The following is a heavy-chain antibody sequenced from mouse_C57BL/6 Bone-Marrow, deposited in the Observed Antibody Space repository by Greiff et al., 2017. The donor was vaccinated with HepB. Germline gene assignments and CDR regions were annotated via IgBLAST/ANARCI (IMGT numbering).Heavy chain of an antibody. D-gene: IGHD1-1*01. CDR1: GFSFNTYA. CDR2: IRSKSNNYAT. J-gene: IGHJ3*01. V-gene: IGHV10-1*01. CDR3: VRQDYYGSSYDEFAY. Sequence: EVMLVESGGGLVQPKGSLKLSCAASGFSFNTYAINWVRQAPGKGLEWVARIRSKSNNYATYYADSVKDRFTISRDDSESMLYLQMNNLKTEDTAMYYCVRQDYYGSSYDEFAYWGQGTLVTVSA.